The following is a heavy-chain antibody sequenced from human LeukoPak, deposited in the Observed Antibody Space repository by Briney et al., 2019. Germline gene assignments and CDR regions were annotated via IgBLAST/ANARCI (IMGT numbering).Heavy chain of an antibody. CDR2: ISAYNGNT. V-gene: IGHV1-18*04. CDR1: GYTFNTYG. J-gene: IGHJ5*02. D-gene: IGHD6-19*01. Sequence: ASVKVSCKAPGYTFNTYGINWVRQAPGQGLEWMGWISAYNGNTNYAQNFQGRITLTTDTSTSTAYMELTSLRFDDTAVYYCARDGRQWVPLNWFDPWGQGTLVIVSS. CDR3: ARDGRQWVPLNWFDP.